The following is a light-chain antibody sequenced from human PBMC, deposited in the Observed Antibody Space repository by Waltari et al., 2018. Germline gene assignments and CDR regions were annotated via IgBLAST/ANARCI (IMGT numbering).Light chain of an antibody. CDR1: QDISRW. Sequence: DIQMTQSPSSVSASVGDRVSITCRASQDISRWLAWYQQTPGKAPKFLIYDASTLQSGVPSRFSGTGSGTEFTLTISSLQPEDFATYYCQHGNTFPLTFGGGTKVEIK. V-gene: IGKV1-12*01. J-gene: IGKJ4*01. CDR3: QHGNTFPLT. CDR2: DAS.